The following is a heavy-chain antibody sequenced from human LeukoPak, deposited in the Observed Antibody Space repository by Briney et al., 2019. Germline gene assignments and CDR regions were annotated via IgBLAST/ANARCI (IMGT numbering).Heavy chain of an antibody. Sequence: GSLRLSCAASGFTFSSYAMSWVRQAPGKGLEWVSAISGSGGSTYYADSVKGRFTISRDNSKNTLYLQMNSLRAEDTAVYYCAKAGTFSTDSSGEYFQHWGQGTLVTVSS. D-gene: IGHD3-22*01. J-gene: IGHJ1*01. CDR2: ISGSGGST. CDR1: GFTFSSYA. V-gene: IGHV3-23*01. CDR3: AKAGTFSTDSSGEYFQH.